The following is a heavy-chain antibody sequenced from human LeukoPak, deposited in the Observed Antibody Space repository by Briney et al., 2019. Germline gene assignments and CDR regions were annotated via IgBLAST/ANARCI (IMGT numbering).Heavy chain of an antibody. CDR3: ARGPGGRDGYNLAFAI. CDR1: GGSFSGYY. V-gene: IGHV4-34*01. Sequence: SETLSLTCAVYGGSFSGYYWSWIRQPPGKGLEWIGEINHSGSTNYNPSLKSRVTISVDTSKNQFSLKLSSVTAADTAVYYCARGPGGRDGYNLAFAIWGQGTMVTVSS. J-gene: IGHJ3*02. D-gene: IGHD5-24*01. CDR2: INHSGST.